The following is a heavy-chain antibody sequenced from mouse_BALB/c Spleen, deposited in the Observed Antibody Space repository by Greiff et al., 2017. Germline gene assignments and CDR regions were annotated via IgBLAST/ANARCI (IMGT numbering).Heavy chain of an antibody. Sequence: VQLQQSGAELVRPGSSVKISCKASGYAFSSYWMNWVKQRPGQGLEWIGQIYPGDGDTNYNGKFKGKATLTADKSSSTAYMQLSSLTSEDSAVYYGARCYDGYSYAMDYWGQGTSVTVSA. CDR1: GYAFSSYW. V-gene: IGHV1-80*01. CDR3: ARCYDGYSYAMDY. CDR2: IYPGDGDT. D-gene: IGHD2-3*01. J-gene: IGHJ4*01.